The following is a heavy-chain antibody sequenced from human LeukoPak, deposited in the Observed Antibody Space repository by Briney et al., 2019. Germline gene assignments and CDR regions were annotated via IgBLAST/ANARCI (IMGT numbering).Heavy chain of an antibody. CDR3: ARQYYYGSGSYLVAYGMDV. D-gene: IGHD3-10*01. J-gene: IGHJ6*04. CDR1: GFTFSSYS. CDR2: ISSSSSYI. Sequence: SLRLSCAASGFTFSSYSMKGVRQARGKGLEWVSSISSSSSYIYYADSVKGRFTISRDNAKNSLYLQMNSLRAEDTAVYYCARQYYYGSGSYLVAYGMDVWGKGTTVTVSS. V-gene: IGHV3-21*01.